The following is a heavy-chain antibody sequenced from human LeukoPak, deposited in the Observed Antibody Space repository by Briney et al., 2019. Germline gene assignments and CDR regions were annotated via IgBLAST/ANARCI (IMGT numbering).Heavy chain of an antibody. CDR1: GFTFSSYA. J-gene: IGHJ5*02. CDR2: ISYDGSNK. D-gene: IGHD3-3*01. Sequence: PGGSLRLSCAASGFTFSSYAMHWVRQAPGKGREWVAVISYDGSNKYYADSVKGRFTISRDNSKNTLYLQMNSLRAEDTALYYCARDRKNYDFWSGYYTRDWFDPWGQGTLVTVSS. V-gene: IGHV3-30-3*01. CDR3: ARDRKNYDFWSGYYTRDWFDP.